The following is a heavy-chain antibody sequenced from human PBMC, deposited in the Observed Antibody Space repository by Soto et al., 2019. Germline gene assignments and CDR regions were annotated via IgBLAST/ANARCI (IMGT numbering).Heavy chain of an antibody. CDR2: ISGSGGST. V-gene: IGHV3-23*01. CDR1: GFTFSSYA. J-gene: IGHJ4*02. D-gene: IGHD2-2*01. Sequence: GGSLRLSCAASGFTFSSYAMSWVRQAPGEGLEWVSAISGSGGSTYYADSVKGRFTISRDNSKNTLYLQMNSLRAEDTAVYYCAKGGVVVPAANIFWGQGTLVTVSS. CDR3: AKGGVVVPAANIF.